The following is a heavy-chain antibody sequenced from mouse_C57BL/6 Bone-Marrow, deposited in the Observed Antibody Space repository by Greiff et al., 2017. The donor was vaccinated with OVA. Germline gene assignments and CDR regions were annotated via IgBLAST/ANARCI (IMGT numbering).Heavy chain of an antibody. D-gene: IGHD1-1*01. Sequence: VQLQESGAELVRPGASVKLSCKASGYTFTDYYINWVKQRPGQGLEWIARIYPGSGNTYYNEKFKGKATLTAEKSSSTAYMQLSSLTSEDSAVYFCARRRYYGSSLDYWGQGTTLTVSS. CDR1: GYTFTDYY. J-gene: IGHJ2*01. CDR2: IYPGSGNT. V-gene: IGHV1-76*01. CDR3: ARRRYYGSSLDY.